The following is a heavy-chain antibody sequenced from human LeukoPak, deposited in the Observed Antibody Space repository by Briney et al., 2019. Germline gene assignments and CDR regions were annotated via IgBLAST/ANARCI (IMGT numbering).Heavy chain of an antibody. V-gene: IGHV3-23*01. CDR1: GFTFSSYA. J-gene: IGHJ3*02. CDR2: ISGSGGST. CDR3: ARGVNGFDI. Sequence: GGSLRLSFAASGFTFSSYAMSWVRQAPGKGLEWVSAISGSGGSTYYADSVKGRFTISRDNAKNSLYLQMDSLRAEDTAVYYCARGVNGFDIWGQGTMVTVSS. D-gene: IGHD3-22*01.